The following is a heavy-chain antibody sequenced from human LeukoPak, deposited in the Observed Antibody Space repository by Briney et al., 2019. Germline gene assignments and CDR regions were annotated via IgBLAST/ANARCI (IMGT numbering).Heavy chain of an antibody. CDR1: GFTFSSYA. J-gene: IGHJ5*02. Sequence: GGSLRLSCAASGFTFSSYAMSWVRRAPGKGLEWVSVISGSGGSTYYADSVKGRFTISRDNFKNTLYLQMNSLRAEDTAVYYCAKLGYCSGGSCLQNWFDPWGQGTLVTVSS. CDR2: ISGSGGST. D-gene: IGHD2-15*01. CDR3: AKLGYCSGGSCLQNWFDP. V-gene: IGHV3-23*01.